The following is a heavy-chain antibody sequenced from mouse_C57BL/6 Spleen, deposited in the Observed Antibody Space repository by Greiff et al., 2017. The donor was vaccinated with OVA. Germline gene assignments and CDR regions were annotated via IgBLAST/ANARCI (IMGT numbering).Heavy chain of an antibody. CDR2: IHPDSGST. CDR3: ARRGGNYGFAY. Sequence: VQLQQPGAELVKPGASVKLSCKASGYTFTSYWMHWVKQRPGQGLEWIGMIHPDSGSTNYNEKFKSKATLTVDKSSSTAYMQLSSLTSEDSAVYYCARRGGNYGFAYWGQGTLVTVSA. CDR1: GYTFTSYW. V-gene: IGHV1-64*01. D-gene: IGHD2-1*01. J-gene: IGHJ3*01.